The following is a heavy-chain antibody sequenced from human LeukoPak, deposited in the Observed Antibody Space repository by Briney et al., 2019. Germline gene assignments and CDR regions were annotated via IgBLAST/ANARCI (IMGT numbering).Heavy chain of an antibody. CDR1: GYTFTSYD. J-gene: IGHJ4*02. D-gene: IGHD5-24*01. Sequence: ASVKVSCKASGYTFTSYDINWVRQATGQGLEWMGWMNPNSGNTGYAQKFQGRVTMTRNTSISTAYMELSSLRSEDTAVYYCARGTGRDGYNFPDYWGQGTLVTVSS. CDR2: MNPNSGNT. V-gene: IGHV1-8*01. CDR3: ARGTGRDGYNFPDY.